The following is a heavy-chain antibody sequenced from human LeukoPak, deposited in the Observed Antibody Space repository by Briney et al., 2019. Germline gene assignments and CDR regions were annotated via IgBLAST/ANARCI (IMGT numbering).Heavy chain of an antibody. J-gene: IGHJ6*04. Sequence: GRSLRLSCAASGFRFSSYGMHWVRQAPGKGLEWVAVIWFDGGKKYHPQSVRGRVTISRDNSKNTLDLQMNSLRAEDTAVYYCARDAYGADGFGGGMDVRGKGTTVTVSS. CDR1: GFRFSSYG. CDR3: ARDAYGADGFGGGMDV. D-gene: IGHD3-10*01. V-gene: IGHV3-33*01. CDR2: IWFDGGKK.